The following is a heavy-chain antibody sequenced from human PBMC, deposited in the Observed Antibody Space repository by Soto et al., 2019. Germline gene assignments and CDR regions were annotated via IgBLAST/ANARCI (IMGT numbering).Heavy chain of an antibody. Sequence: QVQLQESGPGLVKPSETLSLTCTVSGASISGYYWIWIRKSAGKGLEWIGRIYATGTTDYNPSVKSRVMMSVDTSKKQFSLRLRSVTAADTAVYYCVRDGTKTLRDWFDPWGQGISVTVSS. V-gene: IGHV4-4*07. CDR2: IYATGTT. D-gene: IGHD1-1*01. CDR3: VRDGTKTLRDWFDP. CDR1: GASISGYY. J-gene: IGHJ5*02.